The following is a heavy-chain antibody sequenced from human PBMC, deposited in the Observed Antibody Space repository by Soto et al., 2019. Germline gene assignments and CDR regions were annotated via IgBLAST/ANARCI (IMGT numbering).Heavy chain of an antibody. CDR1: GYAFSNYG. D-gene: IGHD6-19*01. V-gene: IGHV1-18*01. Sequence: HLVQSGPEVKKPGASMKVSCEASGYAFSNYGISWVRQAPGQGLEWMGWISVYLGTTRHAQKVQDRLTMTTDTATNTVYIELRSLTSDDTALYFCARDSPSSGLLGTNYWGQGTRVTVSS. CDR2: ISVYLGTT. J-gene: IGHJ4*02. CDR3: ARDSPSSGLLGTNY.